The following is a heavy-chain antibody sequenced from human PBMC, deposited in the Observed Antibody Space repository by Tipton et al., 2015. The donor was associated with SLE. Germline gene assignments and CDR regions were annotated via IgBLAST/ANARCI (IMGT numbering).Heavy chain of an antibody. V-gene: IGHV4-59*11. CDR3: AKFGAFYDSSGHNYFDP. CDR2: VYHTGAS. J-gene: IGHJ5*02. Sequence: LRLSCTVSGDSINGRYWSWIRQPPGKGLEYIGYVYHTGASIYNPSLKNRVSISVDTSRNQFPLTLSSVTVADTAMYYCAKFGAFYDSSGHNYFDPWGQGTLVTVSS. D-gene: IGHD3-22*01. CDR1: GDSINGRY.